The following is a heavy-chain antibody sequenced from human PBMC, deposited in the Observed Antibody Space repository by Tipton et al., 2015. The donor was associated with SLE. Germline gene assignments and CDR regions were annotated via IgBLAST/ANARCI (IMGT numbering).Heavy chain of an antibody. CDR3: ARTGYSSSWLYFQH. CDR2: INHSGST. CDR1: GGSFSGYY. J-gene: IGHJ1*01. D-gene: IGHD6-13*01. V-gene: IGHV4-34*01. Sequence: LSLTCTVYGGSFSGYYWSWIRQPPGKGLEWIGEINHSGSTNYNPSLKSRVTISVDTSKNQFSLKLSSVTAADTAVYYCARTGYSSSWLYFQHWGQGTLVTVSS.